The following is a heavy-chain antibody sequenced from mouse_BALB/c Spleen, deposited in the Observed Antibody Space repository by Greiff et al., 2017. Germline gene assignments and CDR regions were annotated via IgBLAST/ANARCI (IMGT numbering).Heavy chain of an antibody. J-gene: IGHJ3*01. CDR3: AREGSITTATGFAY. CDR1: GFTFSDYY. D-gene: IGHD1-2*01. CDR2: ISDGGSYT. Sequence: EVQLVESGGGLVKPGGSLKLSCAASGFTFSDYYMYWVRQTPEKRLEWVATISDGGSYTYYPDSVKGRFTISRDNAKNNLYLQMSSLKSEDTAMYYCAREGSITTATGFAYWGQGTLVTVSA. V-gene: IGHV5-4*02.